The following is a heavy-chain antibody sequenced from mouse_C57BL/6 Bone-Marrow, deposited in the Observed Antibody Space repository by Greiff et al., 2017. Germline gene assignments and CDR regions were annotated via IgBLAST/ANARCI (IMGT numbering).Heavy chain of an antibody. CDR3: AGGRRGFAY. CDR1: GYAFTNYL. J-gene: IGHJ3*01. Sequence: QVQLQQSGAELVRPGTSVKVSCKASGYAFTNYLIEWVKQRPGQGLEWIGVINPGSGGTNYNEKFKGKATLTADKSSSTAYMQLSSLTSEDSAVYFCAGGRRGFAYWGQVTLVTVSA. V-gene: IGHV1-54*01. CDR2: INPGSGGT.